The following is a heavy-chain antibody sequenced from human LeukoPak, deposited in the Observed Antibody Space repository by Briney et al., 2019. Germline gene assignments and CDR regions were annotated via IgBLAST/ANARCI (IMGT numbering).Heavy chain of an antibody. V-gene: IGHV3-7*01. CDR3: ARDLAAWDV. CDR2: INPDGSEK. J-gene: IGHJ6*04. Sequence: GGSLRLPCAASGCTFSSYWMSWVRQAPGNGLEWVANINPDGSEKYSVDSVTGRFTISRDNAENTVFLQMNSLRAEDSAVYYCARDLAAWDVWGKGTTVTVSS. CDR1: GCTFSSYW.